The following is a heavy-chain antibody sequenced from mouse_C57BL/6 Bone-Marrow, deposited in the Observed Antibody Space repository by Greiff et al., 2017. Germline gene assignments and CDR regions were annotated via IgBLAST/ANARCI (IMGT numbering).Heavy chain of an antibody. CDR3: ARSLIYYYGTYAKDY. Sequence: QVQLQQPGAELVKPGASVKLSCKASGYTFTSYWMQWVKQRPGQGLEWIGEIDPSDSYTNYNQKFKGKATLTVDTSSSTAYLQLSSLTSEDSAVYYCARSLIYYYGTYAKDYGGQGTSVTVSS. D-gene: IGHD1-1*01. CDR1: GYTFTSYW. V-gene: IGHV1-50*01. J-gene: IGHJ4*01. CDR2: IDPSDSYT.